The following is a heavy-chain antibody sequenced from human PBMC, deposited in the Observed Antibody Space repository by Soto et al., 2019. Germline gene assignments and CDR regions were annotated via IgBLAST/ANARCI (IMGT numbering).Heavy chain of an antibody. CDR3: AIISRGYSYGYSAGAENYYYYYGMDV. D-gene: IGHD5-18*01. J-gene: IGHJ6*02. Sequence: PGESLKISCKGSGYSFTSYWIGWVRQMPGKGLEWMGIIYPGDSDTRYSPSFQGQVTISADKSISTAYLQWSSLKASDTAMYYCAIISRGYSYGYSAGAENYYYYYGMDVWGQGTTVTVSS. CDR2: IYPGDSDT. V-gene: IGHV5-51*01. CDR1: GYSFTSYW.